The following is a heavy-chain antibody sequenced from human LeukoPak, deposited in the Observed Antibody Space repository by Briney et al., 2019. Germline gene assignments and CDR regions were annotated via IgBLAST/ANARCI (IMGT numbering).Heavy chain of an antibody. CDR2: INPNSGGT. D-gene: IGHD3-10*01. CDR3: ARVADYGSGSYIYFQH. CDR1: GCTFTGYY. V-gene: IGHV1-2*02. Sequence: ASVKVSCKASGCTFTGYYMHWVRQAPGQGLEWMGWINPNSGGTNYAQKLQGRVTMTTDTSTSTAYMELRSLRSDDTAVYYCARVADYGSGSYIYFQHWGQGTLVTVSS. J-gene: IGHJ1*01.